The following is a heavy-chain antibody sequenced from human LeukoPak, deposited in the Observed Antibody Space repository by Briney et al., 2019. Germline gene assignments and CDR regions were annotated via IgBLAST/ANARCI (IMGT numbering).Heavy chain of an antibody. Sequence: GGSLRLSCAASGFTFSSYAMSWVRQAPGKGLEWVSVISGSGGSTYYADSVKGRFTISRDNSKNTLYLQMNSLRAEDTAVYYCAKDPSTGGDGYYFDYWGQGTLVTVSS. V-gene: IGHV3-23*01. CDR2: ISGSGGST. D-gene: IGHD5-24*01. CDR3: AKDPSTGGDGYYFDY. CDR1: GFTFSSYA. J-gene: IGHJ4*02.